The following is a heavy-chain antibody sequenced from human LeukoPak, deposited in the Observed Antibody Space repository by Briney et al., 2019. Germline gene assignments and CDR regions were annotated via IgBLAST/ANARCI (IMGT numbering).Heavy chain of an antibody. D-gene: IGHD3-22*01. CDR2: MNPNSGNT. Sequence: GASVTVSFKASGYTFTTYDINWVRQAAGQGPEWMGWMNPNSGNTGYAQKFQGRVSITRDTAITTAYMELSSLTSEDTAIYYCARRSDYYDSSAYIYWGQGTLVTVSS. CDR1: GYTFTTYD. V-gene: IGHV1-8*03. J-gene: IGHJ4*02. CDR3: ARRSDYYDSSAYIY.